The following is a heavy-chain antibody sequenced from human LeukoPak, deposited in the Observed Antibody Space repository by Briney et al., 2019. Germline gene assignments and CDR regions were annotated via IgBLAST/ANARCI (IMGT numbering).Heavy chain of an antibody. V-gene: IGHV3-23*01. CDR3: ARDHDTYCSGGSCYRVDAFDI. CDR1: GFTFSSYA. Sequence: GGSLRLSCAASGFTFSSYAMSWVRQAPGKGLEWVSAISGSGGSTYYADSVKGRFTISRDNSKNTLYLQMNSLRAEATAVDYCARDHDTYCSGGSCYRVDAFDIWGQGTMVTVSS. D-gene: IGHD2-15*01. CDR2: ISGSGGST. J-gene: IGHJ3*02.